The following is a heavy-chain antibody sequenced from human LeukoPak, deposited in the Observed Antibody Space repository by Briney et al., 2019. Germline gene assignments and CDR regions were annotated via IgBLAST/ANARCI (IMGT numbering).Heavy chain of an antibody. J-gene: IGHJ4*02. Sequence: RRSLRLSCVASGFRSSDFAMSWVRQAPRKGLEWVSGISDSVRATYYTDAVKGRCTIYRDNSKNTVNLQLNNVRAEDTALYFCARHDSFIPFWGQGMQVTVSS. CDR3: ARHDSFIPF. CDR1: GFRSSDFA. D-gene: IGHD5-18*01. CDR2: ISDSVRAT. V-gene: IGHV3-23*01.